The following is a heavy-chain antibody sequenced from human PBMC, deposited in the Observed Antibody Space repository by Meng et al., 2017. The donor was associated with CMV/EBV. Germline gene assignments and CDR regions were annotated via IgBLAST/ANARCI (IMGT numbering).Heavy chain of an antibody. CDR2: IYYSGRT. CDR1: GGSFSSYY. J-gene: IGHJ5*02. V-gene: IGHV4-59*01. CDR3: AREGDIVVARGRFDP. Sequence: SDTLSLTCTVSGGSFSSYYWSWIRQPPGKGLEWIGYIYYSGRTNYNPSLKSRVTISVDTSKNQFTLKLSSVTAADTAVYYGAREGDIVVARGRFDPWGQGTLVTVSS. D-gene: IGHD2-2*01.